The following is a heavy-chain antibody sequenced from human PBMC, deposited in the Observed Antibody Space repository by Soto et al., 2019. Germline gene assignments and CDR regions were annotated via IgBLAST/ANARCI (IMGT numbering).Heavy chain of an antibody. CDR1: GGSFSGYY. Sequence: PSETLSLTCAVYGGSFSGYYWSWIRQPPGKGLEWIGEINHSGSTNYNPSLKSRVTISVDTSKNQFSLKLSSVTAADTAVYYCARWGGYCSGGSCYLGKRGPLYYYYGMDVWGQGTTVTVSS. CDR3: ARWGGYCSGGSCYLGKRGPLYYYYGMDV. J-gene: IGHJ6*02. V-gene: IGHV4-34*01. CDR2: INHSGST. D-gene: IGHD2-15*01.